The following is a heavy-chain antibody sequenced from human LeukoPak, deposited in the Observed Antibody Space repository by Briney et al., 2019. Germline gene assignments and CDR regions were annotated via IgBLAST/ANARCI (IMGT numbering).Heavy chain of an antibody. Sequence: GGSLRLSCAASGFTVSSNYMSWVRQAPGKGQEWVSLIYSGGSTYYADSVKGRFTISRDNPKNTLFLQMNSLRAEDTAVYYCARSGLGSGWPYYFDSWGQGTLVTVSS. CDR1: GFTVSSNY. D-gene: IGHD6-19*01. CDR2: IYSGGST. V-gene: IGHV3-53*01. CDR3: ARSGLGSGWPYYFDS. J-gene: IGHJ4*02.